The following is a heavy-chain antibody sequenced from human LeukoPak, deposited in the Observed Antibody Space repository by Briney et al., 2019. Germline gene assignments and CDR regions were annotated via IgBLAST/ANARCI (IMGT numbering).Heavy chain of an antibody. V-gene: IGHV1-69*13. CDR1: GGTFSSYA. J-gene: IGHJ5*02. D-gene: IGHD1-26*01. CDR3: ARFKVGATYWFDP. CDR2: IIPIFGTA. Sequence: SVKVSCKASGGTFSSYAISWVRQAPGQGLEWMGGIIPIFGTANYAQKFQGRVTITADESTSTAYMELSSLRSEDTAVYYCARFKVGATYWFDPWGQGTLVTVSS.